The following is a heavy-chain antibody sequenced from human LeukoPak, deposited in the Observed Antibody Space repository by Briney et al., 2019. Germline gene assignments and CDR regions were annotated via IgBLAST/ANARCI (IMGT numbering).Heavy chain of an antibody. J-gene: IGHJ4*02. CDR3: ARASSSLWAAAGHLYYFDY. D-gene: IGHD6-13*01. CDR1: GFTFDDYG. V-gene: IGHV3-20*04. CDR2: INWNGGST. Sequence: GGSLRLSCAASGFTFDDYGMSWVRHAPGKGLEWVSGINWNGGSTGYADSVKGRFTISRDNAKNSLYLQMNSLRAEDTALYYCARASSSLWAAAGHLYYFDYWGQGTLVTVSS.